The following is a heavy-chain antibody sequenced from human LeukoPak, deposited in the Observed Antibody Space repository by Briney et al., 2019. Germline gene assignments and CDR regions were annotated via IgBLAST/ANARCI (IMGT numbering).Heavy chain of an antibody. CDR3: ARQKLIAAGD. CDR2: ISSSSSYI. Sequence: GGSLRLSCAASGFTFSSYSMNWVRQTPGKGLEWVSSISSSSSYIYYADSVKGRFTISRDNAKNSLYLQMNSLRAEDTAVYYCARQKLIAAGDWGQGTLVTVSS. J-gene: IGHJ4*02. CDR1: GFTFSSYS. V-gene: IGHV3-21*01. D-gene: IGHD6-13*01.